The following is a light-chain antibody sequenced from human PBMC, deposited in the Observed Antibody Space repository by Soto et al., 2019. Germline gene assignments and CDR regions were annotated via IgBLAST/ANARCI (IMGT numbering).Light chain of an antibody. Sequence: QSVLTQSSSASASLGSSVKLTCTLSSGHSSYIIAWHQQQPGKAPRYLMKLEGSGSYNKGSGVPDRFSGSSSGADRYLTISNRQFEYEADYYCETWDSNTRVFGTGTKLTVL. CDR3: ETWDSNTRV. V-gene: IGLV4-60*02. CDR1: SGHSSYI. J-gene: IGLJ1*01. CDR2: LEGSGSY.